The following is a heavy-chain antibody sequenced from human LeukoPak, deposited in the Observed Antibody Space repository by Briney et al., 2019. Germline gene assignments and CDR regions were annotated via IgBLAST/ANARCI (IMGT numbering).Heavy chain of an antibody. CDR1: GGSISSYY. V-gene: IGHV4-39*07. CDR2: IYYSGST. Sequence: PSETLSLTCTVSGGSISSYYWGWIRQPPGKGLEWIGSIYYSGSTYYNPSLESRVTISVDTSKNQFSLKLSSVTAADTAVYYCARDYCSGGSCYVKWFDPWGQGTLVTVSS. J-gene: IGHJ5*02. D-gene: IGHD2-15*01. CDR3: ARDYCSGGSCYVKWFDP.